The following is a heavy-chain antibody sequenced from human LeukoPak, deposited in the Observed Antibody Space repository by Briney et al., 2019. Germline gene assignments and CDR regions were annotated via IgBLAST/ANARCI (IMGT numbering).Heavy chain of an antibody. D-gene: IGHD5-12*01. CDR3: TTYLGAYAADFFDF. V-gene: IGHV3-30*03. J-gene: IGHJ4*02. CDR2: ISYDGSNK. CDR1: GFTFSSYA. Sequence: GGSLRLSCAASGFTFSSYAMSWVRQAPGKGLEWVAVISYDGSNKYYADSVKGRFTISRDNSKNTLYLQMNSLRAEDTAVYYCTTYLGAYAADFFDFWGQGTLVTVSS.